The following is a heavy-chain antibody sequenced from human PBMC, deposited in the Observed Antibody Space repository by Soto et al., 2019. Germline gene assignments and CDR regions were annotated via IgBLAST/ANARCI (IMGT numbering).Heavy chain of an antibody. CDR1: GDTFNSYV. CDR2: IIPIIGVT. Sequence: QVQLVQSGAEVKRPGSSVKVSCESSGDTFNSYVISWVRQAPGQGLEWMGGIIPIIGVTHYAQKFQGRVTISALSSTGPAYMELTNLGFEDTALYYCASESLGAKGADHWGQGTLVTVSS. D-gene: IGHD3-16*01. J-gene: IGHJ4*02. CDR3: ASESLGAKGADH. V-gene: IGHV1-69*17.